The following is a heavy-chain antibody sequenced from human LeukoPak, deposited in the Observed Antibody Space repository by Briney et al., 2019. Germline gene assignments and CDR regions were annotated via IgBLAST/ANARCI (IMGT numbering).Heavy chain of an antibody. CDR3: ARGQT. CDR1: GFTFSAFY. CDR2: IKEDGSEI. J-gene: IGHJ4*02. Sequence: PGGSLRLSCIASGFTFSAFYMSWVRQAPGKGLEWVANIKEDGSEIYYVDSVKGRFTISRDNAKNSLYLQMSSLRAEDTAVYYCARGQTWGQGTLVIVSS. V-gene: IGHV3-7*01.